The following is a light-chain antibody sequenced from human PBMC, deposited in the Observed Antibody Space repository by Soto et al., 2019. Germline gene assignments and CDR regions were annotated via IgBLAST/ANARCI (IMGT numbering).Light chain of an antibody. V-gene: IGKV1-5*01. J-gene: IGKJ2*01. CDR3: HTYNSYSLHT. CDR2: DAS. CDR1: QSVSRR. Sequence: DIQMTQSPSTLSASVGDRITITCRASQSVSRRLAWFQQKPGKAPKLLIYDASSLESGVPSKFSGRASGTEFILTISSLLPDDYATYYCHTYNSYSLHTFGQGTKLEIK.